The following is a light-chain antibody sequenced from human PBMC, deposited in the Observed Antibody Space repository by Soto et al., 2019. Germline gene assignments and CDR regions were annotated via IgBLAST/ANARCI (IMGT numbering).Light chain of an antibody. Sequence: QSALTQPASVSGSPGQSITISCTGTSSDVGGYNYVSWYQQHPGKAPKLMIYEVSNRPSGVSNRFSGSKSGNTASLTISGLQAEDEADYCSSSYTSISTPHVVFGGGTQLPVL. J-gene: IGLJ2*01. CDR2: EVS. CDR3: SSYTSISTPHVV. CDR1: SSDVGGYNY. V-gene: IGLV2-14*01.